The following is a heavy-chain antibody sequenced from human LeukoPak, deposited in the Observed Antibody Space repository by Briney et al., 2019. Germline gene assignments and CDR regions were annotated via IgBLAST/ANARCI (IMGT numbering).Heavy chain of an antibody. CDR2: IDYSGST. J-gene: IGHJ4*02. Sequence: SETLSLTCTVSGVSISSYYWSWIRQPPGEGLEWIGYIDYSGSTNYNPSLKSRVTISVDTSKNQFSLKLSSVTAADTAVYYCARWYYDSSGYRYFDYWGQGTLVTVSS. V-gene: IGHV4-59*01. CDR1: GVSISSYY. CDR3: ARWYYDSSGYRYFDY. D-gene: IGHD3-22*01.